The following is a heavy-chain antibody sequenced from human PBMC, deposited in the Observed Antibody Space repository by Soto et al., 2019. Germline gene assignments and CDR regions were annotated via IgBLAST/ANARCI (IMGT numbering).Heavy chain of an antibody. Sequence: QVQLQESGPGLVRPSQTLSLTCTVSGGSISSDHYHWTWIRQTPGKGLEWMGYIHYSGSVYYNPSVQSRVTMSVDTSKDLFSLKLSSVTAADPAVYFCVREDDGGDRDYYGLDVWGQGTTVTVSS. CDR1: GGSISSDHYH. D-gene: IGHD4-17*01. J-gene: IGHJ6*02. V-gene: IGHV4-30-4*01. CDR2: IHYSGSV. CDR3: VREDDGGDRDYYGLDV.